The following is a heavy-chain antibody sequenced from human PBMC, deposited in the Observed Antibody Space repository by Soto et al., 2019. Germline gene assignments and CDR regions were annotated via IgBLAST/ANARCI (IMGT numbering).Heavy chain of an antibody. J-gene: IGHJ4*02. CDR1: GFAFSSNG. CDR3: AKNGLSDSPSAIDS. V-gene: IGHV3-23*01. D-gene: IGHD2-8*01. CDR2: ISGGGRNT. Sequence: EVQVLESGGGLAQPGGSLRLSCATSGFAFSSNGMSWVRQSPGKGLDWVSGISGGGRNTYYAVSVKGRFTISRDNSKNTLFLQMDSLRVEDTAVYYCAKNGLSDSPSAIDSWGQGTLVTVSS.